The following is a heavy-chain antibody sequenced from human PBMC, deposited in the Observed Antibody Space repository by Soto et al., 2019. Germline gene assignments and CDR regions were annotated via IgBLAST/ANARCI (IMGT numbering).Heavy chain of an antibody. J-gene: IGHJ6*03. D-gene: IGHD2-2*01. V-gene: IGHV4-31*02. Sequence: PSETLSVTWTVSGGSISSAAYYWSLIRHNPGKGLEWIGYISHSGSTYYNPSLKSRVTISVDTSKNQFSLKLSSVTAADTAVYYCARVHSGYCSSTSCPDYYYMDVWGKGTTVTVSS. CDR2: ISHSGST. CDR3: ARVHSGYCSSTSCPDYYYMDV. CDR1: GGSISSAAYY.